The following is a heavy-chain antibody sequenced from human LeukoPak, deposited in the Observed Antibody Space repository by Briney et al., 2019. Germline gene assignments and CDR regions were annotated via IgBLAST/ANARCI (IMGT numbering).Heavy chain of an antibody. CDR1: GGSISSYY. Sequence: SETLSLTCTVSGGSISSYYWSWIRQPPGKGLEWIGYIYYSGSTNYNPSLKSRVTISVDTSKNQFSLKLSSVTAADTAVYYCARIKENYYGSGSQTLPDAFDIWGQGTMVTVSS. D-gene: IGHD3-10*01. CDR3: ARIKENYYGSGSQTLPDAFDI. CDR2: IYYSGST. V-gene: IGHV4-59*01. J-gene: IGHJ3*02.